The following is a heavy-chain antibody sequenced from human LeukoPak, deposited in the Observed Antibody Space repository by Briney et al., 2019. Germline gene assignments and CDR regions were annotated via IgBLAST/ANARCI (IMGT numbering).Heavy chain of an antibody. Sequence: GGSLRLSCAGSGFTFRTSEMNWVRQAPGEGLEWVSYISSTGSIIHYADSVKGRFTISRDNAKNSPYLQMNSLRAEDTAVYYCARGGDDYYGMDVWGQGTTVTVSS. CDR2: ISSTGSII. J-gene: IGHJ6*02. D-gene: IGHD3-10*01. CDR1: GFTFRTSE. V-gene: IGHV3-48*03. CDR3: ARGGDDYYGMDV.